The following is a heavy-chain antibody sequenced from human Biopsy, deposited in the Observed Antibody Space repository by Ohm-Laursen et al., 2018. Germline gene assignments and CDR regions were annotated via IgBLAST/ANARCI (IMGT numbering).Heavy chain of an antibody. CDR1: GFMFSASW. J-gene: IGHJ4*02. CDR3: ARDER. CDR2: INPDGSVK. D-gene: IGHD5-24*01. V-gene: IGHV3-7*01. Sequence: SLRLSCAASGFMFSASWMSWVRQAPGKGLEWVANINPDGSVKYFADSVKGRFTISRDNAENSMYLQMSSLTVDDTAVYYCARDERWGQGTLVTASS.